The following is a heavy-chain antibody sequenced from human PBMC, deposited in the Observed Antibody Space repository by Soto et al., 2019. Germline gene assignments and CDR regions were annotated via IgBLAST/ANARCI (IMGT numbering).Heavy chain of an antibody. D-gene: IGHD2-21*02. V-gene: IGHV1-3*01. CDR2: INAGNGNT. J-gene: IGHJ4*02. CDR3: ARSIVVVTAADY. Sequence: QVQLVQSGAEVKKPGASVKVSCKASGYTFTSYAMHWERQAPGQRLEWMGWINAGNGNTKYSQKFQGRVTITRDTSASTAYMELSSLRSEDTAVYYCARSIVVVTAADYWGQGTLVTVSS. CDR1: GYTFTSYA.